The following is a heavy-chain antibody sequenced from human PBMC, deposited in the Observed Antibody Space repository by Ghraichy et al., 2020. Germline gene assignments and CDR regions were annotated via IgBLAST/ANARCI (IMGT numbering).Heavy chain of an antibody. Sequence: ASVKVSCKVSGYSLSELSMHWVRQAPGRGLEWMGGIDPADGERTYAQKFQGRVTMTEDTSKDTAYMEMSSMRSEDTAVYYCATGVHLERTTLESPAAFDIWGQGTMVTVFS. CDR2: IDPADGER. CDR3: ATGVHLERTTLESPAAFDI. CDR1: GYSLSELS. D-gene: IGHD1-1*01. V-gene: IGHV1-24*01. J-gene: IGHJ3*02.